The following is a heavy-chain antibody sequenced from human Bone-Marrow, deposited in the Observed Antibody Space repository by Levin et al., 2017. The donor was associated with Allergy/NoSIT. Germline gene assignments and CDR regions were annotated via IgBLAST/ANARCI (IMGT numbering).Heavy chain of an antibody. Sequence: ASVKVSCKASGYTFTSYDINWVRQATGQGLEWMGWMNPNSGNTGYAQKFQGRVTMTRNTSISTAYMELSSLRSEDTAVYYCARAASTVTTRGAPPPYYYYGMDVWGQGTTVTVSS. CDR2: MNPNSGNT. CDR1: GYTFTSYD. CDR3: ARAASTVTTRGAPPPYYYYGMDV. V-gene: IGHV1-8*01. J-gene: IGHJ6*02. D-gene: IGHD4-11*01.